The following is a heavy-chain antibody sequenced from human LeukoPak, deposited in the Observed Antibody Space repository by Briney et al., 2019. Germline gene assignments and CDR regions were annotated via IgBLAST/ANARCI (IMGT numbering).Heavy chain of an antibody. CDR2: IYYSGST. CDR1: GGSLSSYY. D-gene: IGHD6-13*01. V-gene: IGHV4-59*01. CDR3: ARTYSSSWQIHFDY. Sequence: SETLSLTCTVSGGSLSSYYWSWIRQPPGKGLEWIGYIYYSGSTNYNPSLKSRVTISVDTSKNQFSLKLSSVTAADTAVYYCARTYSSSWQIHFDYWGQGTLVTVSS. J-gene: IGHJ4*02.